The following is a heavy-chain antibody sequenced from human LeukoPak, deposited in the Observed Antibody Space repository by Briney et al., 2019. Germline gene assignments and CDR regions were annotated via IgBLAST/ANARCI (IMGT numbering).Heavy chain of an antibody. D-gene: IGHD6-6*01. J-gene: IGHJ4*02. Sequence: SETLSLTCAVSGGSIRSSSYYWGRIRQPPGKGLEWIGSIYYSGTTNYNPSLKSRVTISVDTSKNHFSLNLNSVTAADTAVYYCATQVGAARTYFDYWGQGTLVTVSS. V-gene: IGHV4-39*02. CDR3: ATQVGAARTYFDY. CDR1: GGSIRSSSYY. CDR2: IYYSGTT.